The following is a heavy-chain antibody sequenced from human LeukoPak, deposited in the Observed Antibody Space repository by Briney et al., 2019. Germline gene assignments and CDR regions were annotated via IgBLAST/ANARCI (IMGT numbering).Heavy chain of an antibody. Sequence: PSQTLSLTCTVSGGSIRSGDYYWSWIRQPPGKGLEWIGYIYYSGSTYYNPSLKSRVTISVDTSKNQLSLRLSSVTAADTAVYYCARDEAYTGYIHYWGQGTLITVSS. V-gene: IGHV4-30-4*08. J-gene: IGHJ4*02. CDR1: GGSIRSGDYY. CDR2: IYYSGST. CDR3: ARDEAYTGYIHY. D-gene: IGHD3-9*01.